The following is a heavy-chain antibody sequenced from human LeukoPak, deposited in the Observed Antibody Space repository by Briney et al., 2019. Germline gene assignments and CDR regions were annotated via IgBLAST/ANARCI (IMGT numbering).Heavy chain of an antibody. Sequence: ASETLSLTCAVYGGSFSGYYWSWIRQPPGKGLEWIGYIYYSGSTNYNPSLKSRVTISVDTSKNQFSLKLSSVTAADTAVYYCARVSGRFTWYFDLWGRGTLVTVSS. CDR2: IYYSGST. V-gene: IGHV4-59*01. CDR1: GGSFSGYY. CDR3: ARVSGRFTWYFDL. J-gene: IGHJ2*01.